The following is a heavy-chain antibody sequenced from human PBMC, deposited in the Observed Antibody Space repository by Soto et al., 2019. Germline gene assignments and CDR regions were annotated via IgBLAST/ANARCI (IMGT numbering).Heavy chain of an antibody. Sequence: SVKVSCKXSGGTFNTYAINWVRQAPGQGLEWMGAITPIFGTADYAQKFQGRVTISADESTKTAYMELSSLRSDDSAVYYCASPAATGLYWGQGTLVTVSS. CDR3: ASPAATGLY. J-gene: IGHJ4*02. CDR1: GGTFNTYA. CDR2: ITPIFGTA. V-gene: IGHV1-69*13. D-gene: IGHD6-13*01.